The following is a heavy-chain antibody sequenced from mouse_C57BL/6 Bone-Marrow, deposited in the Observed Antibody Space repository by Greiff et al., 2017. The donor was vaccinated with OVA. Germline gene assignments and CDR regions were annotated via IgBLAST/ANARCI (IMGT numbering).Heavy chain of an antibody. V-gene: IGHV1-69*01. CDR1: GYTFTSYW. CDR3: AFITTVVGNFDY. Sequence: QVQLQQSGAELVMPGASVKLSCKASGYTFTSYWMHWVKQRPGQGLEWIGEIDPSDSYTNYNQKFKGKATLTVDKSSSTAYMQLSSLTSEDSAVYYCAFITTVVGNFDYWGKGTTLTVSS. D-gene: IGHD1-1*01. CDR2: IDPSDSYT. J-gene: IGHJ2*01.